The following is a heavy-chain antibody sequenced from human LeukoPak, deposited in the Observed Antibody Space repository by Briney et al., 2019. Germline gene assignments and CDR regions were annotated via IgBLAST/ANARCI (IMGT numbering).Heavy chain of an antibody. D-gene: IGHD6-19*01. Sequence: SVKVSCKASGYTFTSYGISWVRQAPGQGLEWMGGIIPIFGTANYAQKFQGRVTITADESTSTAYMELSSLRSEDTAVYYCARWKASSGWYYFDYWGQGTLVTVSS. CDR2: IIPIFGTA. CDR3: ARWKASSGWYYFDY. J-gene: IGHJ4*02. CDR1: GYTFTSYG. V-gene: IGHV1-69*13.